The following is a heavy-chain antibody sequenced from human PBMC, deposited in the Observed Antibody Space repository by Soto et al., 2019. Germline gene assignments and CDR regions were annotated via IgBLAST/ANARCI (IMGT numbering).Heavy chain of an antibody. J-gene: IGHJ6*02. CDR3: ARVTTYYYYYGMDV. CDR1: GGPLSRYA. CDR2: IIPIFGTT. Sequence: SVNVSCKSSGGPLSRYAISVVRQAPGQGLERMGGIIPIFGTTNYAQKFHGRVTITADESTSTAYMDLSSLRSEYTAVYYCARVTTYYYYYGMDVWGQGTTVPGSS. V-gene: IGHV1-69*13. D-gene: IGHD4-17*01.